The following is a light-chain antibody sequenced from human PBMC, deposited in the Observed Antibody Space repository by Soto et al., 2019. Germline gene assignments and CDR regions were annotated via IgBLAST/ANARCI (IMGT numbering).Light chain of an antibody. V-gene: IGKV3-11*01. CDR2: DAS. CDR1: PSVDTF. J-gene: IGKJ4*01. Sequence: EIVLTQSPATLSLSPGERATLSCRASPSVDTFLTWYQQKPGQVPRLLIYDASNRATGIPARFSGSGSGTDFTLTISSLEPEDFAVYYCQPRRDWPITFGGGTKVEIK. CDR3: QPRRDWPIT.